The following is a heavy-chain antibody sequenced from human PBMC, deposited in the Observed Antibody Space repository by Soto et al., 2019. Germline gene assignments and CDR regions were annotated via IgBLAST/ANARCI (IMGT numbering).Heavy chain of an antibody. J-gene: IGHJ5*02. CDR2: IYYSGST. Sequence: SETLSLTCTVSGGSISSGDYYWSWIRQPPGKGLEWIGYIYYSGSTYYNPSLKSRVTISVDTSKNQFSLKLSSVTAADTAVYYCARVTEGYYYGSYWFGPWGQGTLVTVSS. V-gene: IGHV4-30-4*01. D-gene: IGHD3-10*01. CDR3: ARVTEGYYYGSYWFGP. CDR1: GGSISSGDYY.